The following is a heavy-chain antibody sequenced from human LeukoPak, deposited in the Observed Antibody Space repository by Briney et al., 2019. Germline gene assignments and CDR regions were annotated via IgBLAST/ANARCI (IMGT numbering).Heavy chain of an antibody. D-gene: IGHD6-19*01. CDR3: AGDKAVAGRGADY. J-gene: IGHJ4*02. V-gene: IGHV4-39*02. CDR1: GGSIGSGYY. Sequence: SETLSLTCTVSGGSIGSGYYWAWIRQPPGKGLEWIGSIHYGGTTHYNPSLQSRVTISADTSKNQFALDLRSVTAADTAVYYCAGDKAVAGRGADYWGQGTLVTVSS. CDR2: IHYGGTT.